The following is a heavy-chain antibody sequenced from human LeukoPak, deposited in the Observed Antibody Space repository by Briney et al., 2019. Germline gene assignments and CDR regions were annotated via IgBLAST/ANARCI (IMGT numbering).Heavy chain of an antibody. CDR1: GGSISSSSYY. V-gene: IGHV4-39*01. J-gene: IGHJ4*02. D-gene: IGHD3-22*01. CDR3: ASHLAYDSSGYYSETFPFDY. Sequence: SETLSLTCTVSGGSISSSSYYWGWIRQPPGKGLEWIGSIYYSGSTYYNPSLKSRVTISVDTSKNQFSLKLSSVTAADTAVYYCASHLAYDSSGYYSETFPFDYWGQGTLVTVSS. CDR2: IYYSGST.